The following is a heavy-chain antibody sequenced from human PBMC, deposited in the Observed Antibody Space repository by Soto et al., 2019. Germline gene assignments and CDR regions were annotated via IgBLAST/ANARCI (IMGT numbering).Heavy chain of an antibody. D-gene: IGHD3-10*01. CDR1: GFSLTTSGVG. Sequence: QITLKESGPTLVKPTQTLTLTCTFSGFSLTTSGVGVGWIRQPPGKAPEWLALIYWNDDKRYSPSLRSRLTITQGTAKNQVVLTMPDMAPVDTATYYCAHRLGSRGAFDYWCQGSLVTVSS. CDR3: AHRLGSRGAFDY. V-gene: IGHV2-5*01. CDR2: IYWNDDK. J-gene: IGHJ4*02.